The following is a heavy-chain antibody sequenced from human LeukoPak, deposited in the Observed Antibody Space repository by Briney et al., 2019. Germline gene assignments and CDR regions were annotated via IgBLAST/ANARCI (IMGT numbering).Heavy chain of an antibody. CDR2: ISTSATST. CDR3: ARDKSVGATPFDF. Sequence: GGSLRLSCAASGFTFTSYSMNWVRQAPGKGLEWVSSISTSATSTYYADSVKGRFTISRDNAKNSLHLQMNSLRAEDTAVYYCARDKSVGATPFDFWGQGTLVTVSS. D-gene: IGHD1-26*01. J-gene: IGHJ4*02. CDR1: GFTFTSYS. V-gene: IGHV3-21*04.